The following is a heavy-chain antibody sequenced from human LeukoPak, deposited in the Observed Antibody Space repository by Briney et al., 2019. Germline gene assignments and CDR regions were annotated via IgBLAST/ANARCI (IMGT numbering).Heavy chain of an antibody. V-gene: IGHV3-30*02. CDR3: AKDVAVRGVIGY. CDR2: IQYDGSNK. J-gene: IGHJ4*02. Sequence: PGGSLRLSCATSDSTFSGYGIHWVRQAPGKGLEWVAFIQYDGSNKYYPDSVQGRFTISRDNSKNTLYLQMNSLRAEDTAVYYCAKDVAVRGVIGYWGQGTLVTVSS. CDR1: DSTFSGYG. D-gene: IGHD3-10*01.